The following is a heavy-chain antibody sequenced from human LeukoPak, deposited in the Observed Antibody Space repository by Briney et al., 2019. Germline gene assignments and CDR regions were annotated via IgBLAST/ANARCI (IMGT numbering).Heavy chain of an antibody. CDR2: ISSYGGST. J-gene: IGHJ4*02. Sequence: GGSLRLSCAASGFTFSDYAMSWVRQAPGKGLDWASTISSYGGSTYYADSVKGRFTISRDNSKNTLYLQTNSLRAEDTAVYFCAKDSPSVTATPHDYWGQGALVTVSS. CDR3: AKDSPSVTATPHDY. D-gene: IGHD2-21*02. V-gene: IGHV3-23*01. CDR1: GFTFSDYA.